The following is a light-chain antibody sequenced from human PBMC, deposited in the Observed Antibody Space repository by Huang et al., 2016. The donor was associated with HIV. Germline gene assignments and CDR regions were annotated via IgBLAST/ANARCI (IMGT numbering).Light chain of an antibody. V-gene: IGKV3-15*01. CDR3: QQYNNWPPEET. J-gene: IGKJ3*01. CDR1: QSVSSN. Sequence: EIVMTQSPVTLSVSPGERPTLSCRASQSVSSNLAGYQQKTGKAPRLLIYGASTRATGIPARFSGSGSGTEFTLTITSLQSEDFAVYYCQQYNNWPPEETFGPGTKVDIK. CDR2: GAS.